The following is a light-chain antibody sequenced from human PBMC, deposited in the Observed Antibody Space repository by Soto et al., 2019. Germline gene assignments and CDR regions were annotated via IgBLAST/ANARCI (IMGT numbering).Light chain of an antibody. CDR1: SSDVGVSNL. V-gene: IGLV2-23*02. CDR3: CSYANRCWL. Sequence: QSVLTQPASVSGSPGQAITISCTGSSSDVGVSNLVSWYQQHPGKAPKLIIYEVSQRPSGVSNRFSGSKTGNTASLTISGLQADVGGYYYFCSYANRCWLFGAGTKLTVI. CDR2: EVS. J-gene: IGLJ3*02.